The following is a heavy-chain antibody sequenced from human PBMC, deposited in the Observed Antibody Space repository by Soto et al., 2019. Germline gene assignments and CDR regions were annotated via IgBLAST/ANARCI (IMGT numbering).Heavy chain of an antibody. CDR1: GFTFSSYS. CDR3: AGGYDRREQGDDWYFGL. Sequence: EVQLVESGGGLVKPGGSLRLSCAASGFTFSSYSMYWVRQAPGKGLEWVSSISSSSSYIYYADSVKGRFTISRDNAKNALYLQMTSLRAEDTAVYYCAGGYDRREQGDDWYFGLWGRGTLVTVSS. CDR2: ISSSSSYI. V-gene: IGHV3-21*03. J-gene: IGHJ2*01. D-gene: IGHD3-22*01.